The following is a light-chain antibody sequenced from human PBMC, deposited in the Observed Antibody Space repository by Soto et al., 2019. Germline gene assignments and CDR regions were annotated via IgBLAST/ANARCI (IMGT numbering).Light chain of an antibody. J-gene: IGKJ4*01. V-gene: IGKV3-20*01. CDR3: QQGLT. CDR2: GAS. Sequence: EIVLTQSPGTLSLSPGERATLSCRASQSVSSSYLAWYQQIPGQAPRLLIYGASSRATGIPDRFSGSGSGTDFTLTISRLEPEDFAVYYCQQGLTFGGGTKVEIK. CDR1: QSVSSSY.